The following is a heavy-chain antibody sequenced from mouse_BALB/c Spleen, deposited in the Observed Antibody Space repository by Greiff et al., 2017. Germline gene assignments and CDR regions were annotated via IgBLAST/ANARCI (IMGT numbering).Heavy chain of an antibody. Sequence: EVQGVESGPGLVKPSQSLSLTCTVTGYSITSDYAWNWIRQFPGNKLEWMGYISYSGSTSYNPSLKSRISITRDTSKNQFFLQLNSVTTEDTATYYCAREEIWVYYYWGQGTSVTVSS. CDR3: AREEIWVYYY. CDR2: ISYSGST. J-gene: IGHJ4*01. V-gene: IGHV3-2*02. CDR1: GYSITSDYA. D-gene: IGHD1-1*01.